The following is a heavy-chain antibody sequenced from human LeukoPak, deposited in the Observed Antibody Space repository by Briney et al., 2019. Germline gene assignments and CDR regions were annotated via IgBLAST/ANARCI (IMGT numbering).Heavy chain of an antibody. CDR1: GYTLTESS. V-gene: IGHV1-24*01. CDR3: ATPSTGYCSGGSCYSGAFDI. CDR2: FDPEDGET. Sequence: GASVKVSCKVSGYTLTESSMHWVRQAPGKGLEWMGGFDPEDGETIYAQKFQGRVIMTEDTSTDTAYMELSSLRSEDTAVYYCATPSTGYCSGGSCYSGAFDIWGQGTMVTVSS. D-gene: IGHD2-15*01. J-gene: IGHJ3*02.